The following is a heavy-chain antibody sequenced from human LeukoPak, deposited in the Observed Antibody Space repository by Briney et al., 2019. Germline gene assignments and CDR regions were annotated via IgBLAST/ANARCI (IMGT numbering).Heavy chain of an antibody. V-gene: IGHV4-34*01. CDR3: ARGLKTGRYYYYGMDV. CDR2: INHSGST. J-gene: IGHJ6*02. CDR1: GGSFSGYY. Sequence: SETLSLTCAVYGGSFSGYYWSWIRQHPGKGLEWIGEINHSGSTKYNPSLKSRVTISVDTSKNQFSLKLSSVTAADTAVYYCARGLKTGRYYYYGMDVWGQGTTVTVSS.